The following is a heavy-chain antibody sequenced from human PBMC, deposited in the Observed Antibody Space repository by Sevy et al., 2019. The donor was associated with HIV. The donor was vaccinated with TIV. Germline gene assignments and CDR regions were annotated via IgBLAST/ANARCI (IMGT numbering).Heavy chain of an antibody. CDR3: ARKLGYCSSTSCPLDY. CDR1: GFTFSSYS. CDR2: ISSSSSYI. D-gene: IGHD2-2*01. V-gene: IGHV3-21*01. J-gene: IGHJ4*02. Sequence: GGSLRLSCAASGFTFSSYSMNWVRQAPGKGLEWVSSISSSSSYIYYADSVKGRFTISRDNAKNSLYLQMNSLRAEDTAVYYCARKLGYCSSTSCPLDYWGQRTLVTVSS.